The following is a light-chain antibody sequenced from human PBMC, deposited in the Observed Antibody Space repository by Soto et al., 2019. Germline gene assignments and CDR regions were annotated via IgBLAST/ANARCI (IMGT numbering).Light chain of an antibody. CDR3: GTWDSSVTAGD. Sequence: QSVLTQPPSVSAAPGQKVTISCSGSRSNIGNNYVSWYRQFPGTAPKLLIYDNNKRPSGIPDRFSGSKSGTSATLGITGLQTGDEADYFCGTWDSSVTAGDFGGGTKVTVL. V-gene: IGLV1-51*01. CDR2: DNN. CDR1: RSNIGNNY. J-gene: IGLJ2*01.